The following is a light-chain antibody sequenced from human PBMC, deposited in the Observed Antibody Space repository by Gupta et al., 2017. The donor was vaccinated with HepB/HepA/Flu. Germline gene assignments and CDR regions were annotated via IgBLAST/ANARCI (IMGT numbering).Light chain of an antibody. CDR2: DAS. CDR3: HQDRSSFF. J-gene: IGKJ3*01. V-gene: IGKV3-20*01. CDR1: QSVGTY. Sequence: EIVLTQSPGTLSLSPGERATLSCRASQSVGTYLAWYQQKPGQAPRLIIFDASIRIPGNPGGFSGGGEQKDFTPTSSRREDEDCAVYYEHQDRSSFFFGHGTKVDIK.